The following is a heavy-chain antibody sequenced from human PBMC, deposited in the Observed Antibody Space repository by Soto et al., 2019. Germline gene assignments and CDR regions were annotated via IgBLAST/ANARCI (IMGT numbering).Heavy chain of an antibody. CDR2: ISYDGSNK. D-gene: IGHD3-22*01. J-gene: IGHJ6*02. Sequence: GGSLRLSCAASGFTFSSYAMHWVRQAPGKGLEWVAVISYDGSNKYYADSVKGRFTISRDNSKNTLYLQMNSLRAEDTAVYYCARVPYYYDSSGYYHQAYYYYGMDVWGQGNTVTVSS. CDR1: GFTFSSYA. CDR3: ARVPYYYDSSGYYHQAYYYYGMDV. V-gene: IGHV3-30-3*01.